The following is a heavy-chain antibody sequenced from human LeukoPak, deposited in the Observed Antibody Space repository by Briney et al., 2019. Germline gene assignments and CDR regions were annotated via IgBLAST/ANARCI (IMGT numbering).Heavy chain of an antibody. D-gene: IGHD3-22*01. Sequence: GGSLRLSCAGSGFTFSDYYLVWVRKAPGKGLEWDGRSRNKANSYTTEYAASVKGRFTISRDDSKNSVFLQMSSLKTEDTAVDFCGRDYYDVGKPNTPDYWGQGTLVTVSS. CDR3: GRDYYDVGKPNTPDY. V-gene: IGHV3-72*01. J-gene: IGHJ4*02. CDR1: GFTFSDYY. CDR2: SRNKANSYTT.